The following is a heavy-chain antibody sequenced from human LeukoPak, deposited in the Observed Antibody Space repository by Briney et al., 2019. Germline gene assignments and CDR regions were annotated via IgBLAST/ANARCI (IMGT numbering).Heavy chain of an antibody. V-gene: IGHV1-46*01. J-gene: IGHJ4*02. CDR3: ARGGATGIAVAGTIDYYDY. CDR2: INPSGGST. Sequence: GASVKVSCKASGYTFTSYYMHGVRQAPGQGLEWMGIINPSGGSTSYAQKFQGRVTMTRDTSTSTVYMELSSLRSEDTAVYYCARGGATGIAVAGTIDYYDYWGQGTLVTVSS. D-gene: IGHD6-19*01. CDR1: GYTFTSYY.